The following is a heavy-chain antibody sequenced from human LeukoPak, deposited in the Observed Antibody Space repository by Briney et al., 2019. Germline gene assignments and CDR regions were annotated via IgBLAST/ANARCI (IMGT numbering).Heavy chain of an antibody. V-gene: IGHV4-59*01. Sequence: SETLSLTCTVSGGSISSYYWRWIRQPPGKGLEWIGYIYYSGSTNYNPSLKSRVTISVDTSKNQFSLKLSSVTAADTAVYYCARGGNRYYFDYWGQGTLVTVSS. CDR3: ARGGNRYYFDY. CDR1: GGSISSYY. CDR2: IYYSGST. J-gene: IGHJ4*02.